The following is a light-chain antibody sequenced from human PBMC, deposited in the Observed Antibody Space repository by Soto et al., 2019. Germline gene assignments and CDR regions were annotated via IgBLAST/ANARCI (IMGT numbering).Light chain of an antibody. Sequence: QSALTQPASVSGSPGQSITISCTGTSSDVGSYDVGSYNLVSWYQQHQGIVPKLMIYEVSKRPSGVSTRFAGSKSGTTASLTISGLQAEDEADYYCCSSASTVSRYVFGGGTKLTVL. CDR2: EVS. CDR1: SSDVGSYDVGSYNL. V-gene: IGLV2-23*02. J-gene: IGLJ7*01. CDR3: CSSASTVSRYV.